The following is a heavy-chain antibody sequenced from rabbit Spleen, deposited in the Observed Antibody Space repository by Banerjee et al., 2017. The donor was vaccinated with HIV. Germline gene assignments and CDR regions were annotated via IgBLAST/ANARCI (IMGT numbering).Heavy chain of an antibody. J-gene: IGHJ4*01. D-gene: IGHD2-1*01. CDR2: IYAGSSGST. V-gene: IGHV1S40*01. Sequence: QSLEESGGDLVKPGASLTLTCTASGFSFSSSYYMCWVRQAPGKGLEWIACIYAGSSGSTYYASWAKGRFTISKTSSATVTLQMTSLTAADTATYFCARGSSSYDDYGDYGAFNLWGPGTLVTVS. CDR1: GFSFSSSYY. CDR3: ARGSSSYDDYGDYGAFNL.